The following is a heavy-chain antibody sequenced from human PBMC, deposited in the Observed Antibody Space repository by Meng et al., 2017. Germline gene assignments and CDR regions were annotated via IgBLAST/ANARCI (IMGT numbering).Heavy chain of an antibody. CDR1: GGSISSGDYY. Sequence: QVQVQDSGPVVVKPSQTLSLPCTVSGGSISSGDYYWSWIRQPPGKGLEWIGYIYYSGSTYYNPSLKSRLTISVDTSKKQFSLKLTSVTAADTAVYYCARGPLITMIEVWGQGTLVTVSS. J-gene: IGHJ4*02. CDR3: ARGPLITMIEV. V-gene: IGHV4-30-4*01. D-gene: IGHD3-22*01. CDR2: IYYSGST.